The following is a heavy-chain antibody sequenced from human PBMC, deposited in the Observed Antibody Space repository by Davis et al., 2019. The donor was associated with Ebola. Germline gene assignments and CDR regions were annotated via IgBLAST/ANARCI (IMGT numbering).Heavy chain of an antibody. CDR2: INHSGST. CDR3: ARSTYYDFWSAYFFDI. J-gene: IGHJ3*02. CDR1: GGSFSGYY. V-gene: IGHV4-34*01. Sequence: PSETLSLTCAVYGGSFSGYYWSWIRQPPGKGLEWIGEINHSGSTNYNPSLKSRVTISVDTSKNQFSLKLSSVTAADTAVYYRARSTYYDFWSAYFFDIWGQGTRVTVSS. D-gene: IGHD3-3*01.